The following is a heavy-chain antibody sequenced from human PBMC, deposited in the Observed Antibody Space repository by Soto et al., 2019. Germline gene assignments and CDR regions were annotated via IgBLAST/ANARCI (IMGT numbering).Heavy chain of an antibody. CDR1: GFTFSSYV. CDR3: AKVPYDFWSGYYPPLYFDY. J-gene: IGHJ4*02. Sequence: EVQLLESGGGLVQPGGSLRLSCAASGFTFSSYVMSWVRQAPGKGLEWVSGISGSGGSTYYADSVKGRFTISRDNSKNTLYLQMNSLRAEETAVYYCAKVPYDFWSGYYPPLYFDYWGQGTLVTVSS. CDR2: ISGSGGST. D-gene: IGHD3-3*01. V-gene: IGHV3-23*01.